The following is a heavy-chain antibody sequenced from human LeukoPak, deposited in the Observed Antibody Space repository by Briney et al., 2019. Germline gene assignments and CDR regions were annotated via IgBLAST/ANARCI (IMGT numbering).Heavy chain of an antibody. D-gene: IGHD6-13*01. V-gene: IGHV4-39*07. CDR1: GGSISSSSYY. J-gene: IGHJ5*02. Sequence: SETLSLTCTVSGGSISSSSYYWGWIRQPPGKGLEWIGSIYYSGSTYYNPSLKSRVTISVDASKNQFSLKLSSVTAADTAVYYCARAIAAAGTLRLDPWGQGTLVTVSS. CDR2: IYYSGST. CDR3: ARAIAAAGTLRLDP.